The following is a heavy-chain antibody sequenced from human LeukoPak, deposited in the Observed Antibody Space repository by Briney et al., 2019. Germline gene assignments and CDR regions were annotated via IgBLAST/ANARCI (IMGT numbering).Heavy chain of an antibody. J-gene: IGHJ5*02. CDR2: VYYSGST. D-gene: IGHD6-6*01. V-gene: IGHV4-39*07. Sequence: NPSETLSLTCTVSGGSISSSSYYWGWIRQPPGKGLEWIGSVYYSGSTYYNPSLKSRVTISVDTSKNQFSLKLSSVTAADTAVYYCARGPQYDSSSSGRHNWFDPWGQGTLVTVSS. CDR3: ARGPQYDSSSSGRHNWFDP. CDR1: GGSISSSSYY.